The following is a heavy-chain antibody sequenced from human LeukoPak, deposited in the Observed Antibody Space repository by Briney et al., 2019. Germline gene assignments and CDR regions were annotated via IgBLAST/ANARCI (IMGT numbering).Heavy chain of an antibody. J-gene: IGHJ4*02. CDR3: ARLYGANRPRDY. D-gene: IGHD4/OR15-4a*01. CDR1: GASISSSSYY. CDR2: IYYRGST. V-gene: IGHV4-39*01. Sequence: PSETLSRTCTVSGASISSSSYYWGWSRQSPEKGLEWIGSIYYRGSTYYNPSLKSRVTISVDTSKSQFSLKLSSVTAADTAVYYSARLYGANRPRDYWGQGTLVTVSS.